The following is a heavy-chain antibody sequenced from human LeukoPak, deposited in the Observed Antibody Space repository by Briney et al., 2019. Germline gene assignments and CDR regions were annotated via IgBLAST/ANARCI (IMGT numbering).Heavy chain of an antibody. D-gene: IGHD4-17*01. CDR3: KTAYGDEYYGMDV. V-gene: IGHV3-23*01. Sequence: GGSLRLSCAASELHAMTWVRQGPGKGLEWVSAISRSGGSTYYADSVKGRFTISRDKSNNTLYLQMNGLRPDYCAKLGGKTAYGDEYYGMDVWGQGTTVTVSS. J-gene: IGHJ6*02. CDR1: ELHA. CDR2: ISRSGGST.